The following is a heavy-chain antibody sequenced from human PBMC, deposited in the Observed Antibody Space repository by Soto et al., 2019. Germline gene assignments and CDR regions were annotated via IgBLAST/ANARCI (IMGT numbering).Heavy chain of an antibody. D-gene: IGHD6-13*01. V-gene: IGHV1-18*01. CDR3: ARGDSSSPYCSAMDV. Sequence: ASVKVSWKASGYTFSGYYMDWVRQAPGQGLEWMAWISAYTGNTDYNTNYEQNLQGRVTMTTDTSTSTAYMELRSLRSDDTAVYYCARGDSSSPYCSAMDVWGQGTTVTVSS. CDR2: ISAYTGNTDYNT. J-gene: IGHJ6*02. CDR1: GYTFSGYY.